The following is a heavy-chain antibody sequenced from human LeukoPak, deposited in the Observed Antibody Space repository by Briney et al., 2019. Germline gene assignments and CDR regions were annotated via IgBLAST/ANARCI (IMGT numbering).Heavy chain of an antibody. V-gene: IGHV4-38-2*02. J-gene: IGHJ5*02. D-gene: IGHD1-1*01. Sequence: SETLSLTCSVSGYSINNGYNWGWVRQPPGKGLECIGSISHIGSTYYNPSLGSRVTISLDTSKNQFSLELSSVTAADTAVYYCARTYINFSNYFDPWGQGTLVTVSS. CDR2: ISHIGST. CDR3: ARTYINFSNYFDP. CDR1: GYSINNGYN.